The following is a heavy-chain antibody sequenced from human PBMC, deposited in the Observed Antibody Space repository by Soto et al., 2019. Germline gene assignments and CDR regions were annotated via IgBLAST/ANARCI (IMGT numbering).Heavy chain of an antibody. CDR3: ARDLHYGDYVGTDY. D-gene: IGHD4-17*01. V-gene: IGHV4-30-4*01. CDR2: IYYSGST. J-gene: IGHJ4*02. Sequence: QVQLQESGPGLVKPSQTLSLTCTVSGGSISSGDYYWIWIRQPPGKGLEWIGYIYYSGSTYYNPSRKSRVTISVESSKNQFSPKLSSVTAADTAVYYCARDLHYGDYVGTDYWGQGTLVTVSS. CDR1: GGSISSGDYY.